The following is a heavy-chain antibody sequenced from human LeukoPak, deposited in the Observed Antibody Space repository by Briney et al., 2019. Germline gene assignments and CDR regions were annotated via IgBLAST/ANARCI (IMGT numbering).Heavy chain of an antibody. Sequence: SETLSLTCAVYGGSFSGYYWSWIRQPPGNGLEWIGEINHSGSTNYNPSLKSRVTISVDTSKNQFSLKLSSVTAADTAVYYCARGGSRIYDFWSGYGYFDYWGQGTLVTVSS. V-gene: IGHV4-34*01. CDR1: GGSFSGYY. J-gene: IGHJ4*02. D-gene: IGHD3-3*01. CDR2: INHSGST. CDR3: ARGGSRIYDFWSGYGYFDY.